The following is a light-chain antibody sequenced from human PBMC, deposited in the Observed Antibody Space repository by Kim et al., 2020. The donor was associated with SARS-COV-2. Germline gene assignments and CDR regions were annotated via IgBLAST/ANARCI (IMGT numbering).Light chain of an antibody. CDR1: KLGDKY. CDR3: RAWDSSTVV. V-gene: IGLV3-1*01. J-gene: IGLJ2*01. CDR2: QDS. Sequence: SYELTQPPSVSVSPGQTASITCSGDKLGDKYACWYQQKPGQSPVLVIYQDSKRPSGIPERFSGSNSGNTATLTISGTQAMDEAYYYCRAWDSSTVVFGGGTQLTVL.